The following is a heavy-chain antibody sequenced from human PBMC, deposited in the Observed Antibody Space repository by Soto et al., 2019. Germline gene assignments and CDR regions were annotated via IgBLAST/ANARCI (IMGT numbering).Heavy chain of an antibody. J-gene: IGHJ5*02. Sequence: ASVKVSCKASGYTFTSYAIHWVRQAPGQRLEWMGWINAGNGNTKYSQKFQGRVIITRDTSAGTVYMELRSLRSEDTAVYYCATPIVAFSWGQGTLVTVSS. D-gene: IGHD5-12*01. V-gene: IGHV1-3*01. CDR3: ATPIVAFS. CDR2: INAGNGNT. CDR1: GYTFTSYA.